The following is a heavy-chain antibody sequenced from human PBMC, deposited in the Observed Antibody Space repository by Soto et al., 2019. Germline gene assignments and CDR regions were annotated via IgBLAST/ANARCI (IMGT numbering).Heavy chain of an antibody. Sequence: VQLVESGGGLVQPGGSLRLSCAASGFTFNSYSMNWVRQAPGKGLEWVSYIRSSSSTIYSADSVKGRFTISRDNAKNSRYLQMNSLRDEDTAVYYCARAGYYGSGILLWGQGTLVTVSS. D-gene: IGHD3-10*01. CDR1: GFTFNSYS. CDR3: ARAGYYGSGILL. J-gene: IGHJ4*02. CDR2: IRSSSSTI. V-gene: IGHV3-48*02.